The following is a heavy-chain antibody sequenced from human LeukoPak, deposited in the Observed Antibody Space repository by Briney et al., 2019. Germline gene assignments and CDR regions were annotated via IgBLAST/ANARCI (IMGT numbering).Heavy chain of an antibody. CDR1: GASISSGDYH. CDR3: TRSLPLPSGFHDS. V-gene: IGHV4-61*02. D-gene: IGHD3-22*01. Sequence: SETLSLTCTVSGASISSGDYHWSWIRQPAGSGLDWIGRISTTGSTNYSPSLKSRVAISLDTSKNQVSLNLTSVTAVDTAVYYCTRSLPLPSGFHDSWGQGSLVTVSS. J-gene: IGHJ4*02. CDR2: ISTTGST.